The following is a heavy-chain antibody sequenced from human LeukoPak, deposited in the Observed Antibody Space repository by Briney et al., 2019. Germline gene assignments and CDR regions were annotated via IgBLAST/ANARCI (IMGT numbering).Heavy chain of an antibody. CDR1: GFTFSSYE. V-gene: IGHV3-48*03. CDR3: ARVSLGLRLGELSLNVGKDY. D-gene: IGHD3-16*02. J-gene: IGHJ4*02. CDR2: ISSSGSTI. Sequence: AGGSLRLSCAASGFTFSSYEMNWVRQAPGKGLEWVSYISSSGSTIYYADSVKGRFTISRDNAKNLLYLQMNSLRAEDTAVYYCARVSLGLRLGELSLNVGKDYWGQGTLVTVSS.